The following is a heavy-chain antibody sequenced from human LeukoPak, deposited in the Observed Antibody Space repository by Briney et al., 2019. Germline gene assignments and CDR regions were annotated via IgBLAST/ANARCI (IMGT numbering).Heavy chain of an antibody. CDR3: ARVGGSSYYGSGSS. V-gene: IGHV1-18*04. CDR1: GYTFTSYG. D-gene: IGHD3-10*01. CDR2: ITAYNGNT. Sequence: ASVKVSCKASGYTFTSYGISWVRQAPGQGLGWMGWITAYNGNTNYSQKLQGRVTMTTPTSTSTAYMELRSLRSDDTAVYYCARVGGSSYYGSGSSWGEGTLVTVSS. J-gene: IGHJ5*02.